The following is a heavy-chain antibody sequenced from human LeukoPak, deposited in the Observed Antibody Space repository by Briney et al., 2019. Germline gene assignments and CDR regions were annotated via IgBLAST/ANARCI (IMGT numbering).Heavy chain of an antibody. CDR2: ISYDGSNK. J-gene: IGHJ4*02. Sequence: GGSLRLSGAASGFTFSSYGMHWVRQAPGKGLEWVAVISYDGSNKYYADSVKGRFTISRDNSKNTLYLQMNSLRAEDTAVYYCAKGWGTAMPFGYWGQGTLVTVSS. D-gene: IGHD5-18*01. V-gene: IGHV3-30*18. CDR1: GFTFSSYG. CDR3: AKGWGTAMPFGY.